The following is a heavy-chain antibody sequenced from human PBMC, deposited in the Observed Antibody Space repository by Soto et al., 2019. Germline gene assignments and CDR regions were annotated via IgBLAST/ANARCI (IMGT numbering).Heavy chain of an antibody. Sequence: GGSLRLSCLASGFIFRSYAMHWVRQAPGKGLEWVAVITYDGANGYYADSVRGRFAISRDNSKSTLFLQMNSLRPEDTAVYYCARAFSGSYPNFHYWGQGTLVTVSS. CDR1: GFIFRSYA. CDR2: ITYDGANG. CDR3: ARAFSGSYPNFHY. V-gene: IGHV3-30*09. J-gene: IGHJ4*02. D-gene: IGHD1-26*01.